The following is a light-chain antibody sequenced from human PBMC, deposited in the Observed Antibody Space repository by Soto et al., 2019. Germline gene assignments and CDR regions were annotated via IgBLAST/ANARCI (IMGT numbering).Light chain of an antibody. CDR1: QSVSSSF. Sequence: EIVLTQSPGTLSLSPGERATLSCRASQSVSSSFLAWYQQKPGQAPRLLIYGASIRATGIPDRFSGSGSGTCFPLTVSRREPEDFAVYYCQQYGTSPPWTFGQGPKVEIK. CDR3: QQYGTSPPWT. V-gene: IGKV3-20*01. J-gene: IGKJ1*01. CDR2: GAS.